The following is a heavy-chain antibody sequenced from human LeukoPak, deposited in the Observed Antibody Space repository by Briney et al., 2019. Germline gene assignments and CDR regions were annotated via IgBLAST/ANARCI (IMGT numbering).Heavy chain of an antibody. CDR2: IYTSGST. V-gene: IGHV4-61*02. CDR3: ARGSFYYDSSGYPGFDP. J-gene: IGHJ5*02. D-gene: IGHD3-22*01. CDR1: GGSISSGSYY. Sequence: SETLSLTCTVSGGSISSGSYYWTWIRQPAGKGLEWIGRIYTSGSTNYNPSLKSRVTMLVDTSKNQFSLKLSSVTAADTAVYYCARGSFYYDSSGYPGFDPWGQGTLVTVSS.